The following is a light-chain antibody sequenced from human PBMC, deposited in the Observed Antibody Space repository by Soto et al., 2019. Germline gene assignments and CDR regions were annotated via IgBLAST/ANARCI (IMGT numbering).Light chain of an antibody. CDR2: NNN. CDR1: SSNIGRNP. Sequence: QSVLTQPPSASGTPGQWVTISCSGGSSNIGRNPVNWYQHLPGTAPKLLIYNNNQRPSGVPDRFSGSKSGTSASLAISGLQSEDEADYYCAAWDGSLNGAEFGGGTKLTVL. CDR3: AAWDGSLNGAE. J-gene: IGLJ2*01. V-gene: IGLV1-44*01.